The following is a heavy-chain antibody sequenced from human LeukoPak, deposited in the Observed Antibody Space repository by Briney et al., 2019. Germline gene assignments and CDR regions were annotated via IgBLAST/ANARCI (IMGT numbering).Heavy chain of an antibody. V-gene: IGHV3-21*01. Sequence: KSGGSLRLSCAASGFTFNRYSMNWVRQAPGKGLAWVSSISTSSGYIYYADSVKGRFTISRDNARNSLYLQMNSLRAEDTAVYYCAREEGGKLGIDYYFDYWGQGTLVTVSS. J-gene: IGHJ4*02. CDR2: ISTSSGYI. CDR1: GFTFNRYS. D-gene: IGHD7-27*01. CDR3: AREEGGKLGIDYYFDY.